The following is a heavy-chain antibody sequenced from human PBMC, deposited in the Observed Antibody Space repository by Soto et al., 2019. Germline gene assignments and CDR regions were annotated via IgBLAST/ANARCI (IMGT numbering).Heavy chain of an antibody. J-gene: IGHJ5*02. CDR2: ISGGGGTT. CDR3: AKDIVVVPSTIDRDWFDP. CDR1: GFTFSSYI. V-gene: IGHV3-23*01. Sequence: EVQLLESGGGLVQPGGSLRLSCAASGFTFSSYIMTWVRQAPGKGLEWVSVISGGGGTTHYADSVKGRFTISRDNSKNTLYLQMNSPRAEDTAVYYCAKDIVVVPSTIDRDWFDPWGQGTLVTVSS. D-gene: IGHD2-2*01.